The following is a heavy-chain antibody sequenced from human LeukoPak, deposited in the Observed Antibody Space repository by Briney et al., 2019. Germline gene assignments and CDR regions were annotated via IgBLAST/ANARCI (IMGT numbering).Heavy chain of an antibody. Sequence: PSQTLSLTCTVSGGSISSGGYYWSWIRQHPGKGLEWIGYIYYSGGTYYNPSLKSRVTISVDTSKNQFSLKLSSVTAADTAVYYCARGKIVVVTAIHDAFDIWGQGTMVTVSS. J-gene: IGHJ3*02. CDR3: ARGKIVVVTAIHDAFDI. CDR1: GGSISSGGYY. D-gene: IGHD2-21*02. V-gene: IGHV4-31*03. CDR2: IYYSGGT.